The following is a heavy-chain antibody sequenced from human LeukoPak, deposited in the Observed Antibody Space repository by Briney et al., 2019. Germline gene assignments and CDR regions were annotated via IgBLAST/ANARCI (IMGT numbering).Heavy chain of an antibody. CDR3: ARDSKSGGYDTLTGPTD. Sequence: GASVKVSCKASGYTFTSYGISWVRQAPGQGLEWMGWISAYNGNTNYAQKLQGRVTMTTDTTTSTAYMELRSLRSDDTAVYCCARDSKSGGYDTLTGPTDWGQGTLVTVSS. D-gene: IGHD3-9*01. J-gene: IGHJ4*02. CDR2: ISAYNGNT. CDR1: GYTFTSYG. V-gene: IGHV1-18*01.